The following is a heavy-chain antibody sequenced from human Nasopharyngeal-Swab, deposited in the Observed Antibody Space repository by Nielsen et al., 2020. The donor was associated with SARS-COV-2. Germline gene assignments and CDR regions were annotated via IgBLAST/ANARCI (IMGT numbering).Heavy chain of an antibody. D-gene: IGHD3-3*01. V-gene: IGHV1-69*04. CDR1: GGTFSSYA. Sequence: SVKVSCKASGGTFSSYAISWVRQAPGQGLEWMGRIIPILGIANYAQKFQGRVTITADESTSTAYMELSSLRSEDTAVYYCARSRYDFWSGYRNPNAFDIWGQGTMVTVSS. CDR3: ARSRYDFWSGYRNPNAFDI. CDR2: IIPILGIA. J-gene: IGHJ3*02.